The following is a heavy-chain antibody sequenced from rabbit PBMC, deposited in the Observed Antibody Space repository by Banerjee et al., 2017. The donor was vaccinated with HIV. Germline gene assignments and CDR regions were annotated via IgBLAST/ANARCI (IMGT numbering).Heavy chain of an antibody. CDR2: IYTSSGST. J-gene: IGHJ4*01. CDR1: GFDFSNYG. Sequence: QSLEESGGGLVQPGGSLKLSCKGSGFDFSNYGMSWVRQAPGKGLELIACIYTSSGSTWYASWVNGRFTISRSTSLNTVDLKMTSLTAADTATYFCARDGYAGYAGYGYATSFNLWGQGTLVTVS. D-gene: IGHD6-1*01. V-gene: IGHV1S43*01. CDR3: ARDGYAGYAGYGYATSFNL.